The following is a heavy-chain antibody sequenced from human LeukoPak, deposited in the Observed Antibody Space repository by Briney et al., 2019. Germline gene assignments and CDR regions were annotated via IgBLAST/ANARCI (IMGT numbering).Heavy chain of an antibody. CDR1: GFTFSSYA. J-gene: IGHJ4*02. Sequence: SLRXSCAASGFTFSSYAMHWVRQAPGKGLEWVAVISYDGSNKYYADSVRGRFTISRDNSKNTLYLQMNSLRAEDTAVYYCARDPSWLYFDYWGQGTLVTVSS. V-gene: IGHV3-30-3*01. D-gene: IGHD5-18*01. CDR3: ARDPSWLYFDY. CDR2: ISYDGSNK.